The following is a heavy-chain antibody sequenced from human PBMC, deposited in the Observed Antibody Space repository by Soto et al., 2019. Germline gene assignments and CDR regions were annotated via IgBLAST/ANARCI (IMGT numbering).Heavy chain of an antibody. CDR2: IDPSDSQT. Sequence: GESLKISCKGSGYSFSGYWITWVRQKPGKGLEWMGRIDPSDSQTYYSPSFRGHVTISVTKSITTVFLQWSSLRASDTAMYYCARQIYDSDTGPNFQYYFDSWGQGTPVTVSS. CDR3: ARQIYDSDTGPNFQYYFDS. V-gene: IGHV5-10-1*01. CDR1: GYSFSGYW. D-gene: IGHD3-22*01. J-gene: IGHJ4*02.